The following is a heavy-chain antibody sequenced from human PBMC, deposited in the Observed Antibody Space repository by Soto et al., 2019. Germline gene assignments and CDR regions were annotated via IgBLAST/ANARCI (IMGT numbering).Heavy chain of an antibody. Sequence: SETLSLTCAVSGYSISSSNWWGWIRQPPGKGLEWIGYIYYSGTTYYNPSLESRVTISVDTSKNQFSLELSSVTAADTAVYYCARVPDRWGQGTLVTVSS. CDR1: GYSISSSNW. CDR2: IYYSGTT. CDR3: ARVPDR. J-gene: IGHJ5*02. D-gene: IGHD2-2*01. V-gene: IGHV4-28*03.